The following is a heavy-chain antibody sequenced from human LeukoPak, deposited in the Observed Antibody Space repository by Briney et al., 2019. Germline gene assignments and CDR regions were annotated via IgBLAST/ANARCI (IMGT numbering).Heavy chain of an antibody. CDR3: AKGPRYQLPSGGYYFDY. CDR2: IRYDGSNK. J-gene: IGHJ4*02. Sequence: PGGSLRLSCAASGFTFSSYGMHWVRQAPGKGLEWVAFIRYDGSNKYYADSVKGRFTISRDNSKNTLCLQMNSLRAEDTAVYYCAKGPRYQLPSGGYYFDYWGQGTLVTVSS. CDR1: GFTFSSYG. D-gene: IGHD2-2*01. V-gene: IGHV3-30*02.